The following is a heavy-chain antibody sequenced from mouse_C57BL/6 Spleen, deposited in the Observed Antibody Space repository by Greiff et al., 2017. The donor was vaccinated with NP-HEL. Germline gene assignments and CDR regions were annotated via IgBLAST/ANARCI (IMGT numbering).Heavy chain of an antibody. CDR1: GFNIKNTY. CDR3: ARPPTAQATLYAMDY. CDR2: IDPANGNT. Sequence: VQLQQSVAELVRPGASVKLSCTASGFNIKNTYMHWVKQRPEQGLEWIGRIDPANGNTKYAPKFQGKATITADTSSNTAYLQLSSLTSEDNAIYYCARPPTAQATLYAMDYWGQGTSVTVSS. J-gene: IGHJ4*01. D-gene: IGHD3-2*02. V-gene: IGHV14-3*01.